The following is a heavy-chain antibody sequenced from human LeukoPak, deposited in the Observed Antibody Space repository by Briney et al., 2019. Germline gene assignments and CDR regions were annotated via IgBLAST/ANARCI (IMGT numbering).Heavy chain of an antibody. CDR1: GFTFNTYS. D-gene: IGHD4-17*01. J-gene: IGHJ4*02. CDR3: ARSGTVTTDLDDY. Sequence: PGGSLRLSCAASGFTFNTYSMNWVRQAPGKGLEWVSSISSSSSYIYYADSVKGRFTISRDNAKNSLYLQMNSLRAEDTAVYYCARSGTVTTDLDDYWGQGTLVTVSS. CDR2: ISSSSSYI. V-gene: IGHV3-21*01.